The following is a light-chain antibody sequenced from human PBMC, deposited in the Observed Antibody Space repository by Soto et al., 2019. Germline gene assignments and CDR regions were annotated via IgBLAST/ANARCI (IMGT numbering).Light chain of an antibody. CDR1: SGSVSTSYY. Sequence: TVVTQEPSFSVSPGGTVTLTCGLSSGSVSTSYYPTWYQQTPGQAPRTLIYSTNTRSSGVPDRFSGSILENKAALTITGAQADDESDYYCILYMGSGIWVFGGGTKVTVL. CDR3: ILYMGSGIWV. J-gene: IGLJ3*02. CDR2: STN. V-gene: IGLV8-61*01.